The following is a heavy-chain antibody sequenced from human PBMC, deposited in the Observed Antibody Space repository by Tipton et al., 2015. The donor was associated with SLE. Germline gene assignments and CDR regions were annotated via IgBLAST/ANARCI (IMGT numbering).Heavy chain of an antibody. D-gene: IGHD4-17*01. Sequence: TLSLTCAVYGGSFSGYYWSWIRQPPGKGLEWIGEINHSGSTNYNPSLKSRVTISVDTSKNQFSLKLSSMTAADTAVYYCARGKKAGLRIFDYWGQGTLVTVSS. CDR3: ARGKKAGLRIFDY. CDR1: GGSFSGYY. CDR2: INHSGST. J-gene: IGHJ4*02. V-gene: IGHV4-34*01.